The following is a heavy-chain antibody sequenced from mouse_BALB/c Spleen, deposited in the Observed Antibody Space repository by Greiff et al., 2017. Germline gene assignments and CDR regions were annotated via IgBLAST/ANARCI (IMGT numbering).Heavy chain of an antibody. CDR3: ARSRGNYVMDY. CDR2: ISDGGSYT. D-gene: IGHD2-1*01. V-gene: IGHV5-4*02. Sequence: EVQVVESGGGLVTPGGSLKLSCAASGFTFSDYYVYWVRQTPEKRLEWVATISDGGSYTYYPDSVKGRFTISRDNAKNNLYLQMTSLRSEDTAMYYCARSRGNYVMDYWGQGTSVTVSS. CDR1: GFTFSDYY. J-gene: IGHJ4*01.